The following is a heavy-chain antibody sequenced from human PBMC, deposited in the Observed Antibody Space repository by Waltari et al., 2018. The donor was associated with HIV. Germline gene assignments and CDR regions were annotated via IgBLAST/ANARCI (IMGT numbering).Heavy chain of an antibody. D-gene: IGHD1-26*01. J-gene: IGHJ4*02. CDR1: GFIFNNYG. V-gene: IGHV3-33*01. CDR3: ARDLGATNSYFDY. Sequence: QVQLVESGGGVVHPGTSLTLSCAASGFIFNNYGFYWVRQAPGKGLGWVAYIRYDGSNRDHADSVKGRFTISRDDSMRTLYLHMNSLRVEDTAIYYCARDLGATNSYFDYWGQGTLVTVSS. CDR2: IRYDGSNR.